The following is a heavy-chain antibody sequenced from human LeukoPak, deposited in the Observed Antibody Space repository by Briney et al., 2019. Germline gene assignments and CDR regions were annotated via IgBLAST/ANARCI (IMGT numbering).Heavy chain of an antibody. V-gene: IGHV4-59*01. CDR2: IYYSGST. Sequence: PSETLSLTCTVSGGSISSYYWSWIRQPPGKGLEWIGYIYYSGSTNYNPSLKSRVTISVDTSKNQFSLKLSSVTAADTAVYFCAKKESGLYGVDVWGQGTTVTVSS. J-gene: IGHJ6*02. CDR3: AKKESGLYGVDV. CDR1: GGSISSYY.